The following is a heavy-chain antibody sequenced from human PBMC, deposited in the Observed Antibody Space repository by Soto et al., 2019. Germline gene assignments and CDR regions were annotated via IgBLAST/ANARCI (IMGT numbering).Heavy chain of an antibody. Sequence: GGSLRLSCAASGFTFSSYAMHWVRQAPGKGLEWVAVISYDGSNKYYADSVKGRFTISRDNSKNTLYLQMNSLRAEDTAVYYCARGSTYNWFDPWGQGTLVTVSS. J-gene: IGHJ5*02. CDR1: GFTFSSYA. CDR3: ARGSTYNWFDP. CDR2: ISYDGSNK. V-gene: IGHV3-30-3*01. D-gene: IGHD2-2*01.